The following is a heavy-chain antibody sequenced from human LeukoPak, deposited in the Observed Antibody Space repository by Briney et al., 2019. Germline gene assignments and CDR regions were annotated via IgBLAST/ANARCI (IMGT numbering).Heavy chain of an antibody. CDR3: AELGITMIGGV. Sequence: GGSLRLSCEASGFTFTTYWMSWVRQAPGKGLEWVANIKQDGTEKYYVDSVKGRFTISRDNAKNSLYLQMNSLRAEDTAVYYCAELGITMIGGVWGKGTTVTISS. CDR1: GFTFTTYW. J-gene: IGHJ6*04. D-gene: IGHD3-10*02. V-gene: IGHV3-7*01. CDR2: IKQDGTEK.